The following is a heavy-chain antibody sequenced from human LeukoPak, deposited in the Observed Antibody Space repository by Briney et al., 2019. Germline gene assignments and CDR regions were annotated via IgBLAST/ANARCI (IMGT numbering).Heavy chain of an antibody. CDR3: AKLSRFAPSDY. CDR1: GSTFSDYD. Sequence: GGSLSLSCAASGSTFSDYDMPWVRQAPGKGLEWVALISYDGSTKYSADSVKGRFTISRDNSKNILYLQMNSLRGDDTAVYYCAKLSRFAPSDYWGQGTLVTVSS. D-gene: IGHD3-10*01. V-gene: IGHV3-30*18. J-gene: IGHJ4*02. CDR2: ISYDGSTK.